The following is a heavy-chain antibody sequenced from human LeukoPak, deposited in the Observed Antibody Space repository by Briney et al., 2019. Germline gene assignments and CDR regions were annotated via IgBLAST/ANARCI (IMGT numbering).Heavy chain of an antibody. CDR3: AKDHGYRGFGELAAQYFDY. D-gene: IGHD3-10*01. V-gene: IGHV3-33*06. CDR1: GFTFSSYG. CDR2: IRYDGSNK. Sequence: GRSLRLSCAASGFTFSSYGMHWVRQAPGKGLEWVAVIRYDGSNKYYADSVKGRFTISRDNSKNTLYLQMNSLRAEDTAVYYCAKDHGYRGFGELAAQYFDYWGQGTLVTVSS. J-gene: IGHJ4*02.